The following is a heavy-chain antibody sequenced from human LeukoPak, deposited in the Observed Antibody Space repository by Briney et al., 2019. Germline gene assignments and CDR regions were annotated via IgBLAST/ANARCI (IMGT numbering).Heavy chain of an antibody. CDR2: ISYDGSNK. D-gene: IGHD3-10*01. CDR3: AKGVKAYYYYGMDV. Sequence: GGSLRLSCAASGFTFSSYGTRWVRQAPGKGLEWVAVISYDGSNKYYADSVKGRFTISRDNSKNTLYLQMNSLRAEDTAVYYCAKGVKAYYYYGMDVWGQGTTVTVSS. J-gene: IGHJ6*02. V-gene: IGHV3-30*18. CDR1: GFTFSSYG.